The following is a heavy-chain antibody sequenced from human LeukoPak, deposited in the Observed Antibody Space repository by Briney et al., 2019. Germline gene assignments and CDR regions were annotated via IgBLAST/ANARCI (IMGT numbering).Heavy chain of an antibody. V-gene: IGHV4-31*03. CDR3: ATKPGYCSGGSCYSQNGNWFDP. Sequence: PSETLSLTCTVSGASITSGGYYWSWIRQPPQRGLEWIGYLYYTGNSFYNPSLKSRVTISVDTSENQFSLNLNSVTAADTAVYYCATKPGYCSGGSCYSQNGNWFDPWGQGTLVTVSS. CDR1: GASITSGGYY. CDR2: LYYTGNS. J-gene: IGHJ5*02. D-gene: IGHD2-15*01.